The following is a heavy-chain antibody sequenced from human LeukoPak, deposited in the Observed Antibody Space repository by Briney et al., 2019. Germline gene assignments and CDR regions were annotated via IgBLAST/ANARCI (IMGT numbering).Heavy chain of an antibody. D-gene: IGHD3-16*02. CDR2: ISGSGGST. J-gene: IGHJ4*02. V-gene: IGHV3-23*01. CDR1: GFTFSSYA. Sequence: PGGSLRLSCAASGFTFSSYAMSCVRQAPGKGLEWVSAISGSGGSTYYADSVKGRFTISRDNSKNTLYLPMNSLRAEDTAVYYCAKGAYRDYVWGSYPFSPGGDYFDYWGQGTLVTVSS. CDR3: AKGAYRDYVWGSYPFSPGGDYFDY.